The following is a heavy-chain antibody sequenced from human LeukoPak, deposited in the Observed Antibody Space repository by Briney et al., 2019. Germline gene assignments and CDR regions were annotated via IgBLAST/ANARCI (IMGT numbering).Heavy chain of an antibody. J-gene: IGHJ5*02. V-gene: IGHV3-23*01. CDR3: AREIWATGIGWFDP. D-gene: IGHD3-16*01. CDR1: GFTFSSYT. Sequence: PGGSLRLSCAASGFTFSSYTMNWVRQAPGKGLEWVSGTGIRGDNTYYADSVKGRFTIARDDSRNTLYLQVNNLRAEDTAVYRCAREIWATGIGWFDPWGQGTVVTVSS. CDR2: TGIRGDNT.